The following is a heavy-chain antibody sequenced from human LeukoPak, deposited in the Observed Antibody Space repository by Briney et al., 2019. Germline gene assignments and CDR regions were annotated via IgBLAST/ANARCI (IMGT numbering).Heavy chain of an antibody. Sequence: ASVKVSCKASGYTFTSYYMHWVRQAPGQGLEWMGIINPSGGSTSYAQKFQGRVTISVDKSKNQFSLKLSSVTAADTAVYYCARVGRSSIWFGDRPAFDIWGQGTMVTVSS. D-gene: IGHD3-10*01. CDR1: GYTFTSYY. CDR2: INPSGGST. V-gene: IGHV1-46*01. J-gene: IGHJ3*02. CDR3: ARVGRSSIWFGDRPAFDI.